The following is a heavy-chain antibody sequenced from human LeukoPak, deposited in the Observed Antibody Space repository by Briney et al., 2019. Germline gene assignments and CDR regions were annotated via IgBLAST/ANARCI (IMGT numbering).Heavy chain of an antibody. CDR3: ARDWAYYYYGMDV. CDR1: GFTFSSYS. Sequence: GGSLRLSCAASGFTFSSYSMNWVRQAPGKGLEWVSSIGSSSSYIYYADSVKGRFTISRDNAKNSLYLQMNSLRAEDTAVYYCARDWAYYYYGMDVWGQGTTVTVSS. J-gene: IGHJ6*02. CDR2: IGSSSSYI. V-gene: IGHV3-21*01. D-gene: IGHD7-27*01.